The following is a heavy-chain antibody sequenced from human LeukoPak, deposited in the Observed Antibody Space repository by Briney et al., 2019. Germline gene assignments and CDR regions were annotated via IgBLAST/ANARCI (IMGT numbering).Heavy chain of an antibody. CDR1: GYSFSNYW. CDR2: TYPDDSDT. Sequence: GESLKISCKGSGYSFSNYWIGWVRQMPGKGLEWMGMTYPDDSDTRYSPSFQGQVTISADKSITTAYLQWSSLKASDTAMYYCARQRFTMRAYAGNWFDPWGQGTLVTVSS. V-gene: IGHV5-51*01. D-gene: IGHD3-10*01. J-gene: IGHJ5*02. CDR3: ARQRFTMRAYAGNWFDP.